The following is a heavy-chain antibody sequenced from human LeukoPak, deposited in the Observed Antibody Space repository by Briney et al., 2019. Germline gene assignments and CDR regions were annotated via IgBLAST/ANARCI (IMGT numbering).Heavy chain of an antibody. Sequence: GGSLRLSCAASGFTFSSYSMNWVRQAPGKGLEWVSSISSSSSYIYYADSVKGRFTISRDNAKNSLYLQMNSLRAEDTAVYYCARAITMVRGAGAIDYWGQGTLVTVSS. D-gene: IGHD3-10*01. CDR3: ARAITMVRGAGAIDY. CDR1: GFTFSSYS. J-gene: IGHJ4*02. CDR2: ISSSSSYI. V-gene: IGHV3-21*01.